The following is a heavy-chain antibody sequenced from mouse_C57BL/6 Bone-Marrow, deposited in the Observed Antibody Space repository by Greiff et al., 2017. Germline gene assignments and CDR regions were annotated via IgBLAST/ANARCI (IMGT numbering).Heavy chain of an antibody. Sequence: EVMLVESGGGLVQPKGSLKLSCAASGFSFNTYAMNWVRQAPGKGLEWVARIRSKSNNYATYYADSVKDRFTISRDDSESMLYLQMNNLKTEDTDMYYCVRHPDGYMDYWGQGTSVTVSS. J-gene: IGHJ4*01. D-gene: IGHD2-3*01. CDR2: IRSKSNNYAT. CDR1: GFSFNTYA. CDR3: VRHPDGYMDY. V-gene: IGHV10-1*01.